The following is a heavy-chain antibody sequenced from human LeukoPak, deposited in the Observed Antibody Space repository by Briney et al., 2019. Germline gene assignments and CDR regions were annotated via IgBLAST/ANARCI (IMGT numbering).Heavy chain of an antibody. CDR2: IKQDGSEK. CDR3: ARGDRYFDY. J-gene: IGHJ4*02. Sequence: GGSLRLSCAVSGFTFSNYWMSWVRQAPGKGLEWVANIKQDGSEKYYVDSVKGRFTISRDNAKNSLYLQMNSLRAEDTAVYYCARGDRYFDYWGQGTLVTVSS. CDR1: GFTFSNYW. V-gene: IGHV3-7*01.